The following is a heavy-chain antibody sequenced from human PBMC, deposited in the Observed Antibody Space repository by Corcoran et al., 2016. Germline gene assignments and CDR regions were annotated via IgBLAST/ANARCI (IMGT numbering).Heavy chain of an antibody. CDR3: ARLRTMAGTYYFDY. V-gene: IGHV4-39*01. Sequence: QLQLQESGPGLVKPSETLSLTCSVSGGSISSSSYYWGWIRQPPGKGLEWIGSIHYSGRTHYNPPLKSRVTLSVDTSKNQFSLKLSSVTAADTAVYYWARLRTMAGTYYFDYWGQGTLVTVSS. J-gene: IGHJ4*02. CDR2: IHYSGRT. D-gene: IGHD3-10*01. CDR1: GGSISSSSYY.